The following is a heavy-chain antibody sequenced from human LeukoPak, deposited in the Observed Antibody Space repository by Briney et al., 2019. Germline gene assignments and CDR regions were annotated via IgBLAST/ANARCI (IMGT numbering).Heavy chain of an antibody. J-gene: IGHJ3*02. CDR2: ISSSNTYT. CDR3: ARIAMAGIGDGFDI. CDR1: GFTFSDYF. V-gene: IGHV3-11*03. Sequence: GSLRLSCAASGFTFSDYFMSWIRQAPGKGLEWVSYISSSNTYTNYADYVKGRFTISRDNARNSLYLQMNSLRAEDTALYYCARIAMAGIGDGFDIWGQGTIVSVSS. D-gene: IGHD6-19*01.